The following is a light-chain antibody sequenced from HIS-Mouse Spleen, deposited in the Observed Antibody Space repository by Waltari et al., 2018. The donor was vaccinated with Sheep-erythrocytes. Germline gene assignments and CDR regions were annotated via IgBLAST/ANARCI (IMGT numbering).Light chain of an antibody. Sequence: AIRMTQSSSFLSASTGDRVTISRRMSQGISSYLAWYQQKPGKAPEPMIYAASSLRSGVPLRFSGSGSGTYFTRTISCLQSEDFATYYWQQYYSFPLTFGGGTKVGIK. J-gene: IGKJ4*01. CDR2: AAS. CDR1: QGISSY. CDR3: QQYYSFPLT. V-gene: IGKV1D-8*02.